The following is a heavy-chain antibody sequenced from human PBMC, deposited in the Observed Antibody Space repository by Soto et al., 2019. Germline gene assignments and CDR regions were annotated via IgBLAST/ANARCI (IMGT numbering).Heavy chain of an antibody. CDR2: INPKTAAT. V-gene: IGHV1-2*02. CDR3: ARIKWGLNYYNGMDV. CDR1: GYSFSDYF. J-gene: IGHJ6*02. D-gene: IGHD1-26*01. Sequence: QVQLVQSGAEVKKSGASVKVSCKPSGYSFSDYFIQWVRQAPGQGLEWLAWINPKTAATNYAKKFQGTVSLTWDTSSATAYMELTRLRADDTAVYYCARIKWGLNYYNGMDVWGQGTTVIVSS.